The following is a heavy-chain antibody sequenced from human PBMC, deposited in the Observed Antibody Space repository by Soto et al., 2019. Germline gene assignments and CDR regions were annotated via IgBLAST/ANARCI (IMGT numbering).Heavy chain of an antibody. J-gene: IGHJ1*01. V-gene: IGHV1-2*02. CDR2: ISPNSGAT. Sequence: QVELVPSGAGVMEPGASGTVSCKASGYTFSDYYLHWVRRAPGQGLEWMGWISPNSGATEDAPKFQGSVTMTTDTSISTAFLKLASLRPYDTAIYYGARGPRTQLWGPCAHWGQGTLVTVSS. CDR3: ARGPRTQLWGPCAH. D-gene: IGHD2-21*01. CDR1: GYTFSDYY.